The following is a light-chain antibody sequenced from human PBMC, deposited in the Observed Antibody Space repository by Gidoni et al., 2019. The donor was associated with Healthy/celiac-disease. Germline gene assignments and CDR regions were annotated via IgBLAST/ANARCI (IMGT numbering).Light chain of an antibody. J-gene: IGLJ3*02. CDR3: VLYMGSGIWV. CDR1: SGSVSTSYY. V-gene: IGLV8-61*01. CDR2: RTN. Sequence: QTVVTQAPSVSVSAGGTVTRTCGLSSGSVSTSYYPSWYQQTPGQAPRTLLYRTNTRSSGVPDRFSGSFLGNTAALTITGAQSDDESDYYCVLYMGSGIWVFGGGTKLTVL.